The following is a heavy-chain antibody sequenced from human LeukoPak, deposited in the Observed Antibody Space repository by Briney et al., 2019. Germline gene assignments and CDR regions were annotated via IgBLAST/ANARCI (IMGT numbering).Heavy chain of an antibody. V-gene: IGHV3-64*01. D-gene: IGHD3-16*02. CDR1: GFTFSSYA. Sequence: PGGSLRLSCAASGFTFSSYAMSWVRQAPGKGLECVSAISSNGGSTYYANSVKGRFTISRDNSKNTLYLQMGSLRAEDMAVYYCARSEDYDYVWGSYRYIFDYWGQGTLVTVSS. CDR3: ARSEDYDYVWGSYRYIFDY. J-gene: IGHJ4*02. CDR2: ISSNGGST.